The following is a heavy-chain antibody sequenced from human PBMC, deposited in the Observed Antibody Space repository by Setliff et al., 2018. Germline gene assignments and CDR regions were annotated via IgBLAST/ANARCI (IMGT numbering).Heavy chain of an antibody. CDR1: GGIIYDHW. CDR2: IYPSGGT. J-gene: IGHJ5*02. V-gene: IGHV4-59*10. D-gene: IGHD2-21*01. Sequence: SETLSLTCAVSGGIIYDHWWTWIRQPAGKGLEWIGRIYPSGGTNYNPSLKSRVTISVDTSKKQFSLMLTSVTAADTAVYYCARYIPSAGCFDPWGQGALVTVSS. CDR3: ARYIPSAGCFDP.